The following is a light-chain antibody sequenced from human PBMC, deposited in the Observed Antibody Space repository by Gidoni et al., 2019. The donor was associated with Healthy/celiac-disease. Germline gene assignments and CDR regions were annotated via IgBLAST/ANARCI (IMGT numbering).Light chain of an antibody. J-gene: IGLJ3*02. Sequence: QSVLTQPPSASGTPGQRVTNACSGSSSNIGSNTVTWYQQLPGTAPKLLIYSNNQRPSGVPDRFSGSKSGTSASLAISGLQSEDEADYYCAAWDDSLNGSVFGGGTKLTVL. CDR3: AAWDDSLNGSV. CDR2: SNN. V-gene: IGLV1-44*01. CDR1: SSNIGSNT.